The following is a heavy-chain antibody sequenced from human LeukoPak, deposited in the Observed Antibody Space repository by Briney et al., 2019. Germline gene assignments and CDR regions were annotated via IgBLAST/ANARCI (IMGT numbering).Heavy chain of an antibody. Sequence: GGSLRLSCAASGFTFSSYAMTWVRQAPGKGLEWVSVISGSGGTTYYADSVKGRFTISRDNSKNTLFLQMNSLRAEDTAVYYCARGVRSYYDFWSGYYFDYWGQGTLVTVSS. J-gene: IGHJ4*02. V-gene: IGHV3-23*01. CDR2: ISGSGGTT. CDR3: ARGVRSYYDFWSGYYFDY. D-gene: IGHD3-3*01. CDR1: GFTFSSYA.